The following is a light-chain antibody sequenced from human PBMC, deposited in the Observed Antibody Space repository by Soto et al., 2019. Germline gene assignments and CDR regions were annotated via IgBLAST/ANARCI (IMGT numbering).Light chain of an antibody. V-gene: IGKV3D-15*01. CDR3: QQYNNWPLT. J-gene: IGKJ4*01. CDR1: QSVSDN. CDR2: GAS. Sequence: EIVMTQSPVTLSVSPGERATLSCRASQSVSDNLAWYQQKPGQAPRLLFYGASTRATDIPVRFSGSGSGTESTLTISSLQSEDFAVYYCQQYNNWPLTFGGGTKVDIK.